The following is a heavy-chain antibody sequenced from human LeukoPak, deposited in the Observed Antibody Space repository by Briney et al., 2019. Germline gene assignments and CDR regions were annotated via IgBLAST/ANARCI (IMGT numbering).Heavy chain of an antibody. J-gene: IGHJ6*02. V-gene: IGHV1-3*01. Sequence: ASVKVSCKASGYTFSNYALHWVRQAPGHRLEWMGWISVGNGHTEYSQKFQGRVTITADTITNTAYMELSSLRSEDTAVYFCARAPAGMDVWGQGTTVIVSS. CDR2: ISVGNGHT. D-gene: IGHD1-14*01. CDR1: GYTFSNYA. CDR3: ARAPAGMDV.